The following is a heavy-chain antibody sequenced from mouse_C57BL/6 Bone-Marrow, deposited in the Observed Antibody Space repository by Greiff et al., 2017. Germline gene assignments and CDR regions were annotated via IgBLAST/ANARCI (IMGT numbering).Heavy chain of an antibody. CDR3: ARRGPYDYAFSYYFDY. CDR1: GYTFTDYN. CDR2: INPNNGGT. D-gene: IGHD1-1*01. V-gene: IGHV1-18*01. J-gene: IGHJ2*01. Sequence: VQLQQSGPELVKPGASVKIPCKASGYTFTDYNMDWVKQSHGKSLEWIGDINPNNGGTIYNQKFKGKATLTVDKSSSTAYMELRSLTSEDTAVYYCARRGPYDYAFSYYFDYWGKGTTLTVSS.